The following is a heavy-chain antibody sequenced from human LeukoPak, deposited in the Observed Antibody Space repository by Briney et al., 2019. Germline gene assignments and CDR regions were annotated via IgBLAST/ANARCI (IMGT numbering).Heavy chain of an antibody. Sequence: SSETLSLTCTVSGGSISSYYWSWIRQPPGKGLEWIGYIYYSGSTNYNPSLKSRVTISVDTSKNQFSLKLSSVTAADTAVYYCARLSSGIAVAGTGVYYYGMDVWGQGTTVTVSS. CDR1: GGSISSYY. D-gene: IGHD6-19*01. CDR2: IYYSGST. V-gene: IGHV4-59*01. J-gene: IGHJ6*02. CDR3: ARLSSGIAVAGTGVYYYGMDV.